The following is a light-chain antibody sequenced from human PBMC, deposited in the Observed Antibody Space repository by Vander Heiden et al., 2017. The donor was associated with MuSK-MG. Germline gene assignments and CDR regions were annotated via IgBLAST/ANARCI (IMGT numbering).Light chain of an antibody. CDR3: QQHNNWPWT. V-gene: IGKV3-15*01. J-gene: IGKJ1*01. CDR2: GAS. Sequence: DIVMTQSPATLSVSPGERATLSCRASQSVSSHLVWYQQKPGQAPKLLIHGASTRATGIPARFSGSGSGTEFTLTISSLQSEDFAVYYCQQHNNWPWTFGQGTKVEIK. CDR1: QSVSSH.